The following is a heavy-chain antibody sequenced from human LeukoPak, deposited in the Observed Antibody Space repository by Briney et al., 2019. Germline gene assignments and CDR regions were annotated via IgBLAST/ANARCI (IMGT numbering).Heavy chain of an antibody. Sequence: GRSLRLSCAASGFTFSSYGMHWVRQAPGKGLEWVTVISFDGSNIYYADSVKGRFTISRDTSKNTLYLQMNNLRPEDTAVYYCARGIYCTSNSCFYYFDYWGQGPLVTVSS. CDR3: ARGIYCTSNSCFYYFDY. V-gene: IGHV3-30*03. D-gene: IGHD2-2*01. J-gene: IGHJ4*02. CDR1: GFTFSSYG. CDR2: ISFDGSNI.